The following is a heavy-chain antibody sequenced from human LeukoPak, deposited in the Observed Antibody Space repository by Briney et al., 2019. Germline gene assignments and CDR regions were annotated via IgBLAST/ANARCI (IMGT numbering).Heavy chain of an antibody. CDR3: ARYGGSSWPPPFDY. V-gene: IGHV4-59*01. CDR2: IYYSGST. CDR1: GGSISSYY. D-gene: IGHD6-13*01. J-gene: IGHJ4*02. Sequence: PSETLSLTCTVSGGSISSYYWSWIRQPPGKGLEWIGYIYYSGSTNYNPSLKSRVTISVDTSKNQFSLKLSSVTAADTAVYYCARYGGSSWPPPFDYWGQGTLVTVSS.